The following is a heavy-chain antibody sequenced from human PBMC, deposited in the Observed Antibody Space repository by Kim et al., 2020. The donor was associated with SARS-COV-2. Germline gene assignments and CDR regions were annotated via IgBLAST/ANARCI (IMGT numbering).Heavy chain of an antibody. V-gene: IGHV1-46*01. J-gene: IGHJ4*02. CDR3: ARSRSYDFWSGYYSYYFDY. CDR1: GYTFTSYY. CDR2: INPSGGST. D-gene: IGHD3-3*01. Sequence: ASVKVSCEASGYTFTSYYMHWVRQAPGQGLEWMGIINPSGGSTSYAQKFQGRVTMTRDTSTSTVYMELSSLRSEDTAVYYCARSRSYDFWSGYYSYYFDYWGQGTLVTVSS.